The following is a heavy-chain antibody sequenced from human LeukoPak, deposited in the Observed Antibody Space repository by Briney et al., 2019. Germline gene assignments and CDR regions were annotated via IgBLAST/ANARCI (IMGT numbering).Heavy chain of an antibody. D-gene: IGHD6-13*01. Sequence: SETLSLTCTVSGGFISNYYWSWIRQPPGKGLECMGYIYYSGTTNYNPSLKSRVTISVDTSKNQFSLWLSSVTAADTAVYYCARHGGYSSPYLHWGQGTLVTVSS. CDR2: IYYSGTT. CDR3: ARHGGYSSPYLH. J-gene: IGHJ1*01. V-gene: IGHV4-59*08. CDR1: GGFISNYY.